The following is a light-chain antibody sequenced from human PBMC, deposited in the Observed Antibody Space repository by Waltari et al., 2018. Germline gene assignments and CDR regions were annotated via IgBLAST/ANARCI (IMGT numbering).Light chain of an antibody. Sequence: SYVLTQPPSVSVAPGKTARITCGGNNIGRKIVHWNQQKPGQAPVLVVYGDSDRPSGIPERFSGSNSGNTATLTISRVEAGDEADYYCQVWDSSSDHVVFGGGTKLTVL. J-gene: IGLJ2*01. CDR1: NIGRKI. CDR3: QVWDSSSDHVV. CDR2: GDS. V-gene: IGLV3-21*03.